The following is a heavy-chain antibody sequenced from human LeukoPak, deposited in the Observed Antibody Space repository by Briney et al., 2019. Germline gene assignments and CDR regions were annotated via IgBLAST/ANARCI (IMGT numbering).Heavy chain of an antibody. D-gene: IGHD6-13*01. CDR3: AKDRRSSSWYSSNWFDP. Sequence: PGGSLRLSCAASGFTFSSYAMSWVRQAPGKGLEWVSAISGSGGSTYYADSVKGRFTISRDNSKNTLYLQMNCLRAEDTAVYYCAKDRRSSSWYSSNWFDPWGQGTLVTVSS. CDR1: GFTFSSYA. V-gene: IGHV3-23*01. J-gene: IGHJ5*02. CDR2: ISGSGGST.